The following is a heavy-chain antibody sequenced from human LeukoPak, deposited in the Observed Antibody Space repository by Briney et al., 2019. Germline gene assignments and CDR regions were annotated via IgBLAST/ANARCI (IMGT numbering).Heavy chain of an antibody. D-gene: IGHD3-16*02. CDR2: ISRSGSTT. CDR1: GFTFSSDG. J-gene: IGHJ4*02. CDR3: AKVVWGSYCYPHRFEY. V-gene: IGHV3-23*01. Sequence: GGTLRLSCAASGFTFSSDGMSWVRQAPGKGLEWVSAISRSGSTTYDADAVKGRFTISRDNSKNTVYLQMNSLRVEDTAVYYCAKVVWGSYCYPHRFEYWGQGTLVTVSS.